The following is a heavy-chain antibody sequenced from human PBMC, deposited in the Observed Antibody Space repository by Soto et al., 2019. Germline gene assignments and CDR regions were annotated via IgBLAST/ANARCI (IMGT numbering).Heavy chain of an antibody. CDR2: INPNSGGT. J-gene: IGHJ4*02. CDR1: GYTFTGYY. D-gene: IGHD2-15*01. Sequence: QVQLVQSGAEVKKPGASVKVSCKASGYTFTGYYMHWVRQAPGQGLEWMGWINPNSGGTNYAQKFQGSVTMTTDTSIRTDYMELSRLRSDDTAVYYCARGPRVVAATHFDYWGQGTLVTVSS. CDR3: ARGPRVVAATHFDY. V-gene: IGHV1-2*02.